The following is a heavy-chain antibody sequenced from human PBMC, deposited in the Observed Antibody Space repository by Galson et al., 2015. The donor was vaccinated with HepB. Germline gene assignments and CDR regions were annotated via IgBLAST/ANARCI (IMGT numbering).Heavy chain of an antibody. D-gene: IGHD4-17*01. J-gene: IGHJ4*02. CDR1: GFIFSDYY. CDR3: ARVADADYGDHTHFDY. V-gene: IGHV3-11*06. Sequence: SLRLSCAASGFIFSDYYMSWIRQAPGKGLEWISYISGSIIYTNYAGSVKGRFTISRDNAKNSLYLHLNSVTAEDTAVYYCARVADADYGDHTHFDYWGQGTLVTVSS. CDR2: ISGSIIYT.